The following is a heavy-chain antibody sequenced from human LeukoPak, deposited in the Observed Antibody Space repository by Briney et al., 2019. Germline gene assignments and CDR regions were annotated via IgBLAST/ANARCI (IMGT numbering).Heavy chain of an antibody. CDR1: GFTFSSYG. V-gene: IGHV4-39*07. D-gene: IGHD1-26*01. CDR2: IYYSGST. J-gene: IGHJ6*03. Sequence: GSLRLSCAASGFTFSSYGMHWVRQPPGKGLEWIGSIYYSGSTYYNPSLKSRVTISVDTSKNQFSLKLSSVTAADTAVYYCARDYWELPYYYYYYMDVWGKGTTVTVSS. CDR3: ARDYWELPYYYYYYMDV.